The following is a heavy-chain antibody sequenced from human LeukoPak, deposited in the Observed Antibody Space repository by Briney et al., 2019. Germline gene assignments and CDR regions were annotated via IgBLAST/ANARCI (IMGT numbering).Heavy chain of an antibody. CDR3: ARDDTGYCSGGSCYTFGY. CDR2: IKQDGSEK. J-gene: IGHJ4*02. Sequence: GGSLRLSCAASGFTFSSYWMNWVRQAPGKGLEWVANIKQDGSEKYYVDSVKGRFTISRDNSKNTLYLQMNSLRAEDTAVYYCARDDTGYCSGGSCYTFGYWGQGTLVTVSS. V-gene: IGHV3-7*01. CDR1: GFTFSSYW. D-gene: IGHD2-15*01.